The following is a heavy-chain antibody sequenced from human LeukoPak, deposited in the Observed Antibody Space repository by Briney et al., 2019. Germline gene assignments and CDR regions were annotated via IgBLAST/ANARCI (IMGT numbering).Heavy chain of an antibody. CDR2: INSDGSDT. CDR1: GFTFSSHW. J-gene: IGHJ5*01. Sequence: GRSLRVSCAASGFTFSSHWMQWVRQVPGKGLVWVSRINSDGSDTNYADSVKGRFTISRDNAKNTVYLQMNSLRVEDTAVYYCARGSHHFDSWGRGTLVTVSS. CDR3: ARGSHHFDS. V-gene: IGHV3-74*01.